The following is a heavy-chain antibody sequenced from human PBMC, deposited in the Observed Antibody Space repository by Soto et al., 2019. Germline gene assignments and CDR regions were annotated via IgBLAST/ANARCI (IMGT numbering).Heavy chain of an antibody. D-gene: IGHD3-16*01. Sequence: EVHLVESGGGLVQTGGSLRLSCAIFESTVSRDWMNWVRQAPGKGLEWVAHINQDGSEKYYVDSVKGRFTISRDNAKKSLYLQMNSLRPADTAMCYCPGGVGDAFWGQGTLVTVSS. J-gene: IGHJ4*02. CDR3: PGGVGDAF. V-gene: IGHV3-7*04. CDR1: ESTVSRDW. CDR2: INQDGSEK.